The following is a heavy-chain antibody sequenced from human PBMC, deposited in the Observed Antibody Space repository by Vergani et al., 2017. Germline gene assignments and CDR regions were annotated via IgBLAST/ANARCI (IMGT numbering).Heavy chain of an antibody. V-gene: IGHV3-9*01. D-gene: IGHD3-22*01. CDR2: ISWNSGSI. Sequence: EVQLVESGGGLVQPGRSLRLSCAASGFTFDDYAMHWVRQAPGKGLEWVSGISWNSGSIGYADSVKGRFTISRDNAKNSLYLQMNSLRAEDTALYYCAKDMGYSGRGDSSGFDYWGQGTLVTVSS. CDR1: GFTFDDYA. J-gene: IGHJ4*02. CDR3: AKDMGYSGRGDSSGFDY.